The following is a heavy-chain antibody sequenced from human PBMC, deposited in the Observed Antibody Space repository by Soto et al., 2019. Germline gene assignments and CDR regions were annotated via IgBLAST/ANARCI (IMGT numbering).Heavy chain of an antibody. CDR3: AKAVFAFGSTMNFDF. Sequence: LRLSCAASGFSFNNYGMHWVRQAPGKGLEWVAVISYDGSNKYYADSVKGRFTFSRDNSKNTLYLQMNSLRPEDTAVYYCAKAVFAFGSTMNFDFWGQGTLVTVSS. V-gene: IGHV3-30*18. CDR2: ISYDGSNK. CDR1: GFSFNNYG. J-gene: IGHJ4*02. D-gene: IGHD2-2*01.